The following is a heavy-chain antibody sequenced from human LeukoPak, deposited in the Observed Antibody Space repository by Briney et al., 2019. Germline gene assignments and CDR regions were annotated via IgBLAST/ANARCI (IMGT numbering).Heavy chain of an antibody. D-gene: IGHD1-26*01. CDR1: GITFSDAW. V-gene: IGHV3-15*01. CDR3: TTDGSTTLSNTFDY. J-gene: IGHJ4*02. Sequence: GGALRPFRAASGITFSDAWLNWVRLAPGKGLGWVRRIKSRNCGETVDYPAPVKGRFTISREDANATAYLQMNRLKSEDTAIYYCTTDGSTTLSNTFDYWGQGTLVTVSS. CDR2: IKSRNCGETV.